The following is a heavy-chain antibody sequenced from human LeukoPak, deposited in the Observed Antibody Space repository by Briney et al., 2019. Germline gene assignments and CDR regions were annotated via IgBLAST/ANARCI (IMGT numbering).Heavy chain of an antibody. CDR1: GFTFSSYS. CDR3: ARTSGQWLDTPFDY. CDR2: ISSSSSYI. D-gene: IGHD6-19*01. Sequence: KPGGSLRLSCAASGFTFSSYSMNWVRQAPGKGLEWVSSISSSSSYIYYADSVKGRFTISRDYAKNSLYLQMNSLRAEDTAVYYCARTSGQWLDTPFDYWGQGTLVTVSS. V-gene: IGHV3-21*04. J-gene: IGHJ4*02.